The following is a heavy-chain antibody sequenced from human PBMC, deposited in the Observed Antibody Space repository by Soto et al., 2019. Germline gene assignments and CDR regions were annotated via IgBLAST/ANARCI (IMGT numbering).Heavy chain of an antibody. D-gene: IGHD2-15*01. V-gene: IGHV4-39*01. CDR1: GYFVSSSDYY. Sequence: SETLSLTCSVSGYFVSSSDYYWAWIRQPPGKGLEWIGSMFYSGLTYYNPSLKSRVTLSVDTPKNHFSVRLNSVTAADTAVYYCAPLTVSLSGPYGIHVWGQGTTVTVSS. J-gene: IGHJ6*02. CDR3: APLTVSLSGPYGIHV. CDR2: MFYSGLT.